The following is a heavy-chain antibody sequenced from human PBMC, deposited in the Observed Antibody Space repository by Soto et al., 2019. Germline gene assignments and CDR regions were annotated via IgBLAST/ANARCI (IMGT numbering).Heavy chain of an antibody. D-gene: IGHD1-1*01. J-gene: IGHJ4*02. V-gene: IGHV4-31*03. CDR1: GGSISSGGYY. CDR2: IYYSGST. Sequence: SETLSLTCTVSGGSISSGGYYWSWIRQHPGKGLEWIGYIYYSGSTYYNPSLKSRVTISVDTSKNQFSLKLSSVTAADTAVYYCARVYNWNYSLWGQGTLVTISS. CDR3: ARVYNWNYSL.